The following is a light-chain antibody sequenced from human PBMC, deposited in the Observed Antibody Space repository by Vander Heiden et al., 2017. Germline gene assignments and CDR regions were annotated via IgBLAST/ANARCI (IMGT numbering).Light chain of an antibody. Sequence: DIQITQSPSSLSASVGDRVTITCRASQSINNYLNWYQQKPGKAPKLLIYAASSLQSGVPARFSGSGSGTDFTLTISSLQPEDFAIYSCQQSYSASVTFGGGTKVEIK. CDR3: QQSYSASVT. CDR2: AAS. CDR1: QSINNY. V-gene: IGKV1-39*01. J-gene: IGKJ4*01.